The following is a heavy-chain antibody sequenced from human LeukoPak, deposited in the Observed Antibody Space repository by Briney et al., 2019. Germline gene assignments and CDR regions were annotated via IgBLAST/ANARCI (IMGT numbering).Heavy chain of an antibody. Sequence: SSETLSLTCTVSGGSISSSSYYWGWIRQPPGKGLEWIGSIYYSGSTYYSPSLKSRVTISVDTSKNQFSLKLSSVTAADTAVYYCARLGSGRTHYYYYMDVWGKGTTVTVSS. CDR2: IYYSGST. CDR1: GGSISSSSYY. J-gene: IGHJ6*03. CDR3: ARLGSGRTHYYYYMDV. D-gene: IGHD3-10*01. V-gene: IGHV4-39*01.